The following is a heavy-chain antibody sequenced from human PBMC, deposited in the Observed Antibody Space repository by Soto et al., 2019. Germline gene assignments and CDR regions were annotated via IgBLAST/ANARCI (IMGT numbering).Heavy chain of an antibody. V-gene: IGHV3-15*01. CDR2: IKSKTDGGTT. D-gene: IGHD3-3*01. CDR1: GFTFSNAW. CDR3: TREITIFGVVITDAFDI. J-gene: IGHJ3*02. Sequence: GGSLRLSCAASGFTFSNAWMSWARQAPGKGLEWVGRIKSKTDGGTTDYAAPVKGRFTISRDDSKNTLYLQMNSLKTEDTAVYYCTREITIFGVVITDAFDIWGQGTMVTVSS.